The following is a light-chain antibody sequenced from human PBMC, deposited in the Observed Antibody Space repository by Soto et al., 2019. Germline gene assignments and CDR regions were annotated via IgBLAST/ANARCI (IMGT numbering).Light chain of an antibody. CDR3: QQYNGY. CDR2: DAS. Sequence: DIQMTQSPSTLSAFVGDRVTITCRARQNINNWLAWYQQKPGKAPKVIIYDASILENGVPSRFSCSGSGTEFTLTISSLQPDDSATYYCQQYNGYFGPGTKVEIK. J-gene: IGKJ3*01. CDR1: QNINNW. V-gene: IGKV1-5*01.